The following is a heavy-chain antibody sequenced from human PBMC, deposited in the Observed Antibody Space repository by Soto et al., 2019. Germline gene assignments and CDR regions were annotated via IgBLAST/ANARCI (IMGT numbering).Heavy chain of an antibody. CDR2: INAGNGNT. D-gene: IGHD5-12*01. Sequence: GASEVSCKASGYTFTSYAMHWVRQAPGQRLEWMGWINAGNGNTKYSQKFQGRVTITRDTSASTAYMELSSLRSEDTAVYYCARDGFMEVDIVATMETYYYYYGMDVWGQGTTVTVS. V-gene: IGHV1-3*01. J-gene: IGHJ6*02. CDR1: GYTFTSYA. CDR3: ARDGFMEVDIVATMETYYYYYGMDV.